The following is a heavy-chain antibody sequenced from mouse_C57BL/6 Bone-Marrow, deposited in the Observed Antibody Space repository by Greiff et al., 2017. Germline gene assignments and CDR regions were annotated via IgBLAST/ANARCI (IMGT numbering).Heavy chain of an antibody. CDR2: IYPGSGST. Sequence: QVQLQQPGAELVKPGASVKLSCKASGYTFTSYWITWVKQRPGQGLEWIGDIYPGSGSTNYTENFKSKSTLTVDKSSSTAYMQLSSLTSEDSAVYYCAREVYYGYDDFDYWGQGTTLTVSS. V-gene: IGHV1-55*01. CDR1: GYTFTSYW. D-gene: IGHD2-2*01. CDR3: AREVYYGYDDFDY. J-gene: IGHJ2*01.